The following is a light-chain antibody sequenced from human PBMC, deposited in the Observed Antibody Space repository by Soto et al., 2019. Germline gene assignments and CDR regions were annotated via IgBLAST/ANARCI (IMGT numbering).Light chain of an antibody. CDR1: QSIGWH. Sequence: DIQMTKSPSSLSASVGDRVTITCRASQSIGWHLNWFQQKPGKASERLIYAASTSQSGVPSRFSGSGSGTEFTLTISSLQPEDFGLYYCLQSYSSPRTFGQGTRVESK. CDR2: AAS. V-gene: IGKV1-39*01. J-gene: IGKJ1*01. CDR3: LQSYSSPRT.